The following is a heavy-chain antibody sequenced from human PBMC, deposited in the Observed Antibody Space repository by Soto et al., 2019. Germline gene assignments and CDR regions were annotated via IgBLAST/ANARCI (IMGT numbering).Heavy chain of an antibody. CDR2: IYYSGST. D-gene: IGHD3-3*01. J-gene: IGHJ6*02. CDR1: GGSISSYY. CDR3: VSGVQIYYYGMDV. Sequence: SETLSLTCTVSGGSISSYYWSWIRQPPGKGLEWIGYIYYSGSTNYNPSLKSRVTISVDTSKNQFSLKLSSVTAADTAVYYCVSGVQIYYYGMDVWGQGTTVTFSS. V-gene: IGHV4-59*01.